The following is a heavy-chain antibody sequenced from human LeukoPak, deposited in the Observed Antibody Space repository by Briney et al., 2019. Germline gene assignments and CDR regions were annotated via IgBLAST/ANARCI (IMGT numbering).Heavy chain of an antibody. CDR1: GFTVNKNY. J-gene: IGHJ4*02. D-gene: IGHD6-19*01. CDR3: ARAFSSALAD. V-gene: IGHV3-74*01. CDR2: FKSDGSGT. Sequence: PGGSLRLSCAASGFTVNKNYMSWVRQAPGKGLVWVSTFKSDGSGTIYADSVKGRFTMSRDNAKNTLYLQMNSLRPEDTAVYYCARAFSSALADWGQGTLVTVSS.